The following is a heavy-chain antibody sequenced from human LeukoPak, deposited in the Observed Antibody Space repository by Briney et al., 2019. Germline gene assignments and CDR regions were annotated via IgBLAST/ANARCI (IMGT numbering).Heavy chain of an antibody. D-gene: IGHD6-19*01. CDR2: IIPIFGTA. CDR3: AREGIAVAGREWYFDL. Sequence: SVKVSCKASGGTFSSYAISWVRQAPGQGLEWMGGIIPIFGTANYAQKFQGRVTITADKSSSTAYMELSSLRSEDTAVYYCAREGIAVAGREWYFDLWGRGTLVTVSS. CDR1: GGTFSSYA. V-gene: IGHV1-69*06. J-gene: IGHJ2*01.